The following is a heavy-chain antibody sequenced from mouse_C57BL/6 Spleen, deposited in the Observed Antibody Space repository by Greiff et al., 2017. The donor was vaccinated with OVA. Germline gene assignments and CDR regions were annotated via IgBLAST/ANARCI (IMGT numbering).Heavy chain of an antibody. Sequence: EVKLVESGEGLVKPGGSLKLSCAASGFTFSSYAMSWVRQTPEKRLEWVAYISSGGDYIYYADTVKGRFTISRDNARNTLYLQMSRLKSEDTAMYYCTRPYYYGSRVPYYYAMDYWGQGTSVTVSS. CDR1: GFTFSSYA. V-gene: IGHV5-9-1*02. D-gene: IGHD1-1*01. CDR2: ISSGGDYI. J-gene: IGHJ4*01. CDR3: TRPYYYGSRVPYYYAMDY.